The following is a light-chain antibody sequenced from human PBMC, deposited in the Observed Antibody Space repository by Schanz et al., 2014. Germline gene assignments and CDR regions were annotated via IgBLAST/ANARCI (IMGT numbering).Light chain of an antibody. V-gene: IGLV1-40*02. CDR3: SSYTRSAIFV. J-gene: IGLJ1*01. Sequence: QSVLTQPPSVSGAPGQRVTIFCTGSSSNFGAGYDVHWYQHLPGTAPKLLIHGNINRPSGVPDRFSVSKSGTSASLAITGLQAEDEAEYYCSSYTRSAIFVFGTGTKLTVL. CDR2: GNI. CDR1: SSNFGAGYD.